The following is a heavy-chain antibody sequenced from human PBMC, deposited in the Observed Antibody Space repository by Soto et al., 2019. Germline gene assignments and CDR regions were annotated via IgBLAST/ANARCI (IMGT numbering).Heavy chain of an antibody. CDR2: IYSGGST. CDR1: GFTVSSNY. J-gene: IGHJ6*02. CDR3: ARDLLPDYSNYYYYGMDV. V-gene: IGHV3-53*01. D-gene: IGHD4-4*01. Sequence: PGGSLRLSCAASGFTVSSNYMGWVRQAPGKGLEWVSVIYSGGSTYYADSVKGRFTISRDNSKNTLYLQMNSLRAEDTAVYYCARDLLPDYSNYYYYGMDVWGQGTTVTVSS.